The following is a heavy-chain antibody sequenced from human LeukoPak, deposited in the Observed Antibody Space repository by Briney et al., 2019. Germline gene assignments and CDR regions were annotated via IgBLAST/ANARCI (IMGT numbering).Heavy chain of an antibody. CDR1: GFTFSTHA. Sequence: PGGSLRLSCAASGFTFSTHAMSWVRQAPGKGLEWVSGISGVSETTYYADSVRGRFTISRDNSKSTIYLQMNSLRAEDTAVYYCANDVCGNYCSLDMWGQGTMVTVSS. J-gene: IGHJ3*02. D-gene: IGHD1-26*01. CDR3: ANDVCGNYCSLDM. CDR2: ISGVSETT. V-gene: IGHV3-23*01.